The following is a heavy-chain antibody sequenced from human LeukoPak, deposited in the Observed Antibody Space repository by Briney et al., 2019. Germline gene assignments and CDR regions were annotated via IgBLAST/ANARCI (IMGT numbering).Heavy chain of an antibody. J-gene: IGHJ4*02. D-gene: IGHD3-22*01. CDR3: ARSVRGNLDY. Sequence: ASVKVSCKASGGTFSSYAISWVRQAPGQGLEWMGWISAYNGNTNYAQKLQGRVTVTTDTSTSTAYMELRSLRSDDTAVYYCARSVRGNLDYWGQGTLVTVSS. V-gene: IGHV1-18*01. CDR1: GGTFSSYA. CDR2: ISAYNGNT.